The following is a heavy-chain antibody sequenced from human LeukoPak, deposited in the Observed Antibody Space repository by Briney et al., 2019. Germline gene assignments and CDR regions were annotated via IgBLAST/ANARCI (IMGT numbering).Heavy chain of an antibody. D-gene: IGHD3-10*01. CDR1: GGSVNSGNYY. CDR3: ARAPPNYYGSGENYFDY. V-gene: IGHV4-61*03. CDR2: IYYSGST. Sequence: SETLSLTCTVSGGSVNSGNYYWSWIRQPPGKGLEWIGYIYYSGSTNYNPSLKSRVTISVDTSKNHFSLKLSSVTAADTAVYYCARAPPNYYGSGENYFDYWGQGTLVTVSS. J-gene: IGHJ4*02.